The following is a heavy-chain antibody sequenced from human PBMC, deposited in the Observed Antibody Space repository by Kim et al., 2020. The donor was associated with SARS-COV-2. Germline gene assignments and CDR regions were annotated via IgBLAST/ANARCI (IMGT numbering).Heavy chain of an antibody. D-gene: IGHD1-26*01. J-gene: IGHJ4*02. CDR3: ASAGGSYYGRFDY. CDR1: GGSISSSSYY. CDR2: IYYSGST. Sequence: SETLSLTCTVSGGSISSSSYYWGWIRQPPGKGLEWIGSIYYSGSTYYNPSLKSRVTISVDTSKNQFSLKLSSVTAADTAVYYCASAGGSYYGRFDYWGQGTLVTVSS. V-gene: IGHV4-39*01.